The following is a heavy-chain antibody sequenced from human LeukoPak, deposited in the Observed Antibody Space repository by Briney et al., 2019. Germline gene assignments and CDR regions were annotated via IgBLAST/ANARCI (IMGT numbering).Heavy chain of an antibody. CDR1: GGSISSYY. V-gene: IGHV4-59*01. Sequence: SETLSLTCTVSGGSISSYYWSWIRQPPGKGLEWIGYIYYSGSTNYNPSLKSRVTISVDTSKNQFSLKLSSVTAADTAVYYCATLTIRGWFDPWGQGTLVTVSS. D-gene: IGHD3-10*01. J-gene: IGHJ5*02. CDR3: ATLTIRGWFDP. CDR2: IYYSGST.